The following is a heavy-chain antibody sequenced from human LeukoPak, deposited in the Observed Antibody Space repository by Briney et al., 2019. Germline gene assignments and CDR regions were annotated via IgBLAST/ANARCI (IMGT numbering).Heavy chain of an antibody. D-gene: IGHD6-13*01. J-gene: IGHJ6*02. Sequence: SETLSLTCAVYGGSFSGYYWSWIRQPPGKGLEWIGEINHSGSTNYNPSLKSRVTISVDTSKNQFSLKLSSVTAADTAVYYWAGQQPVNGMDVWGQGTTVTVSS. CDR2: INHSGST. V-gene: IGHV4-34*01. CDR3: AGQQPVNGMDV. CDR1: GGSFSGYY.